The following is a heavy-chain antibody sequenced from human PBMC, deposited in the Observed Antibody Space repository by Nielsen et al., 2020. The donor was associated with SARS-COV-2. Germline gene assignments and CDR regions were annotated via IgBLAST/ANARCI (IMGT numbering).Heavy chain of an antibody. CDR2: IRSKSYSYAT. Sequence: GESLKISCAASGFTFSDHYMDWVRQAPGKGLEWVGRIRSKSYSYATAYDASMKGRFTISRDDSKNTAYLQMNSLKIDDTAVYYCTRVNPISSSWFDAFDIWGQGTMVTVSS. V-gene: IGHV3-73*01. CDR1: GFTFSDHY. CDR3: TRVNPISSSWFDAFDI. D-gene: IGHD6-13*01. J-gene: IGHJ3*02.